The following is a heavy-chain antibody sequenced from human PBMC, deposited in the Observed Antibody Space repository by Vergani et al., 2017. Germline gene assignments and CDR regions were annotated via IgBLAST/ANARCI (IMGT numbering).Heavy chain of an antibody. CDR1: GFTFSSYW. Sequence: EVQLVESGGGLVQPGGSLRLSCAASGFTFSSYWMSWVRQAPGKGLEWVANIKQDGSEKYYVDSVKGRFTISRDNAKNSLYLQMNSLRAEDTAVYYCARDPKVPAAKLPHGYYYSYYMDVWGKGTTVTVSS. D-gene: IGHD2-2*01. V-gene: IGHV3-7*01. CDR2: IKQDGSEK. J-gene: IGHJ6*03. CDR3: ARDPKVPAAKLPHGYYYSYYMDV.